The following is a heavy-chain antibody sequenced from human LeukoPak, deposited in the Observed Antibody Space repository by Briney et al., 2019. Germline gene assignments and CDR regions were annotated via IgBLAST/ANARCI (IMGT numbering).Heavy chain of an antibody. Sequence: GGSLRLSCAASGFTFSSYGMHWVRQAPGKGLEWVAFIRYDGSNKYYADSVKGRFTISRDNSKNTLYLQMNSLRAEDTAVYYCAKDTLSGYDYRLYYYYGMDVWGQGTTVTVSS. CDR1: GFTFSSYG. CDR2: IRYDGSNK. J-gene: IGHJ6*02. D-gene: IGHD5-12*01. V-gene: IGHV3-30*02. CDR3: AKDTLSGYDYRLYYYYGMDV.